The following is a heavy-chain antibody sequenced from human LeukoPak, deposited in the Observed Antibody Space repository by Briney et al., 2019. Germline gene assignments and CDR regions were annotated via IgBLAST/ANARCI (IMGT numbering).Heavy chain of an antibody. Sequence: SETLSLTCTVSGGSISSYDWSWIRQPPGKGLEWIGYVYSGGNTHYNPSPKSRVTISVDTSMNQFSLNLSSVTAADTAAYYCARLHGGKGQYYFDSSGQGTLVTVSS. D-gene: IGHD4-23*01. V-gene: IGHV4-4*09. CDR1: GGSISSYD. CDR3: ARLHGGKGQYYFDS. CDR2: VYSGGNT. J-gene: IGHJ4*02.